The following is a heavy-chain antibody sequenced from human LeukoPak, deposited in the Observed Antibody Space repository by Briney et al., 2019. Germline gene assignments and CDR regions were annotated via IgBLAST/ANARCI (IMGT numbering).Heavy chain of an antibody. Sequence: ASVNVSCKACGGTFSSYAISWVRQAPGQGLEWMGGIIPIFGTANYAQKFQGRVTITADESTSTAYMELSSLRSEDTAVYYCAGSARFGSPTPYYYYYMDVWGKGTTVTVSS. J-gene: IGHJ6*03. CDR1: GGTFSSYA. CDR3: AGSARFGSPTPYYYYYMDV. V-gene: IGHV1-69*13. D-gene: IGHD1-26*01. CDR2: IIPIFGTA.